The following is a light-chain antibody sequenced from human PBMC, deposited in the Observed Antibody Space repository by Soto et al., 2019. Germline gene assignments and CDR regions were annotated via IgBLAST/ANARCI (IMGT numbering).Light chain of an antibody. J-gene: IGKJ5*01. V-gene: IGKV3-20*01. CDR1: QSVSSN. Sequence: EKALTQSPVTLSLSPGERATLSCRASQSVSSNLAWYQQRPGQAPRLLIYGASTRASGVPDRFSGSGSGTDFTLTITRLEPEDSAVYFCQQYTGPPTTFGQGTRLEIK. CDR2: GAS. CDR3: QQYTGPPTT.